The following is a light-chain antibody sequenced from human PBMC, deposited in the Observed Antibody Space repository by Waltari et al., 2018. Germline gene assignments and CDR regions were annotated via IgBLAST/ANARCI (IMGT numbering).Light chain of an antibody. CDR2: GAS. J-gene: IGKJ1*01. CDR3: QQGNSFPPT. V-gene: IGKV1-12*01. Sequence: DIQMTQSPSSVSASVGDRVTITCRASQGISTWLAWYQQKPGKAPKVLIYGASTLLTGVPSRFSGSGSRTEFTLTISGLQPEDFATYFCQQGNSFPPTFGQGTRVEV. CDR1: QGISTW.